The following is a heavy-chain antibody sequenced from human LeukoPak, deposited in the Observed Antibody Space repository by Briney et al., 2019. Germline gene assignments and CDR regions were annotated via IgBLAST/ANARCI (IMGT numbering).Heavy chain of an antibody. CDR1: GYTFSGYY. Sequence: ASVKVSCKAPGYTFSGYYMHWVRQAPGQGLEWMGWINPNSGGTNYAQKFQGRVTMTRDTSITTAYMELSRLRSDDTAVYYCARALQDDHLWGTYRPFDYWGQGTLVTVSS. V-gene: IGHV1-2*02. D-gene: IGHD3-16*02. CDR3: ARALQDDHLWGTYRPFDY. CDR2: INPNSGGT. J-gene: IGHJ4*02.